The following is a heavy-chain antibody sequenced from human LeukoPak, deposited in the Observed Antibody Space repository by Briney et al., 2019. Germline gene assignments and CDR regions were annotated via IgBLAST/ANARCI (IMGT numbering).Heavy chain of an antibody. CDR2: IYHSGST. CDR1: GGSISSDAYY. D-gene: IGHD3-16*01. J-gene: IGHJ4*02. CDR3: ARLDGAWGYFDY. Sequence: SETLSLTCTVSGGSISSDAYYWGWIRQPPKKGLEWIGTIYHSGSTYLNPTLRSRPTISVDTSKNQFSLNLSSVTAAGTAVYYCARLDGAWGYFDYWGQGTLVTVSS. V-gene: IGHV4-39*01.